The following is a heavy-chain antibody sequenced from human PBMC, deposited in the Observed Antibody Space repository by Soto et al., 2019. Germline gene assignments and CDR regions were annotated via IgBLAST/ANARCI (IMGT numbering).Heavy chain of an antibody. CDR1: GGYISSSPYY. V-gene: IGHV4-39*01. CDR2: FYYSGST. Sequence: LDTLSLTCTVSGGYISSSPYYWGWIIQPPGKGLEWIGSFYYSGSTYYNPSLKSRVTISVDTSKNQFSLNLTSVTAADSAVCYCARQSLSQMGWFDPWGQGTPVTVSS. D-gene: IGHD2-8*01. CDR3: ARQSLSQMGWFDP. J-gene: IGHJ5*02.